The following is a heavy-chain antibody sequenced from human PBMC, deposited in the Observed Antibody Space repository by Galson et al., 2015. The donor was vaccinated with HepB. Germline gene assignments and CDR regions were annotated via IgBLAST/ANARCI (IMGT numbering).Heavy chain of an antibody. CDR1: GYTFTGYY. CDR2: INPNSGGT. CDR3: ARASGDSFGGNWFDP. Sequence: SVKVSCKAPGYTFTGYYMHWLRQAPGQGLEWMGRINPNSGGTNYAQKFQGRVTMTRDTSISTAYMELSRLRSDDTAVYYCARASGDSFGGNWFDPWSQGTLVTVSS. J-gene: IGHJ5*02. D-gene: IGHD3-16*01. V-gene: IGHV1-2*06.